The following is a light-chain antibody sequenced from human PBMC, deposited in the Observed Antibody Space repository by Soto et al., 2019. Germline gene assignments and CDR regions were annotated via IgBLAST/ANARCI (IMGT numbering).Light chain of an antibody. V-gene: IGLV2-14*03. CDR2: NVS. CDR3: SSYTSSSTYVL. CDR1: SSDVGGYNY. J-gene: IGLJ2*01. Sequence: QSVLTQPASVSGSPGQAITISCTGTSSDVGGYNYVSWYQHLPGKAPKLMLYNVSDRPSGVSNRFSGSKSGNTASLTISGLQAEDEADYYCSSYTSSSTYVLFGGGTKVTVL.